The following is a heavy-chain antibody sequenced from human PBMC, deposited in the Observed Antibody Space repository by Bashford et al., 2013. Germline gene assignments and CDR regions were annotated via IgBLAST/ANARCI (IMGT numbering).Heavy chain of an antibody. CDR3: ARAPYYYDSSGYFDY. J-gene: IGHJ4*02. CDR2: IIPILGIA. D-gene: IGHD3-22*01. V-gene: IGHV1-69*10. CDR1: RHFSSYA. Sequence: VASVKVSCRLLRHFSSYAISWVRQAPGQGLEWMGGIIPILGIANYAQKFQGRVTITADKSTSTAYMELSSLRSEDTAVYYCARAPYYYDSSGYFDYWGQGTLVTVSS.